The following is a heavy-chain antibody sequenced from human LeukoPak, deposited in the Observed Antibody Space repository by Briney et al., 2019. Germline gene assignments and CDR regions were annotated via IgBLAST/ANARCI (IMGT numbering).Heavy chain of an antibody. CDR3: ARHIGYYYGSGSYVNDYYYMDV. D-gene: IGHD3-10*01. Sequence: GASLKISCKGSGSSFTSYWIGWVRPMPGKGLEWMGIIYPGDSDTRYSPSFQGQVTISADKSIGTAYLQWSSLKASDTAMYYCARHIGYYYGSGSYVNDYYYMDVWGKGTTVTVSS. CDR1: GSSFTSYW. J-gene: IGHJ6*03. CDR2: IYPGDSDT. V-gene: IGHV5-51*01.